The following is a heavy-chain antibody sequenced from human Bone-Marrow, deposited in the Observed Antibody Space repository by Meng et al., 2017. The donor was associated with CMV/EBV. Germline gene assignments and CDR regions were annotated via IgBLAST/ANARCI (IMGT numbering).Heavy chain of an antibody. V-gene: IGHV4-31*02. D-gene: IGHD4-17*01. CDR3: ARQRDFGDHSFDF. CDR1: GYSNAMGGEP. J-gene: IGHJ4*02. Sequence: VPGYSNAMGGEPWTWIHRHAGRGLEWIEYGSYSEGTTYNPSLRSRLVISLDTSKSQFSLNLDSVTAADTGVYFCARQRDFGDHSFDFWGQGTLVTVSS. CDR2: GSYSEGT.